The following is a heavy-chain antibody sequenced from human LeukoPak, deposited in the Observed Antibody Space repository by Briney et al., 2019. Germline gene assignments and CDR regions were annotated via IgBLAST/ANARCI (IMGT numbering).Heavy chain of an antibody. CDR2: IIPIFGTA. Sequence: GASVKVSCKASGGTFSSYAISWVRQAPGQGLEWMGGIIPIFGTANYAQKLQGRVTINADESTSTAYMELSSLRSEDTAVYYCARDPIVVVPRYYFDYWGQGTLVTVSS. D-gene: IGHD2-2*01. CDR1: GGTFSSYA. J-gene: IGHJ4*02. CDR3: ARDPIVVVPRYYFDY. V-gene: IGHV1-69*13.